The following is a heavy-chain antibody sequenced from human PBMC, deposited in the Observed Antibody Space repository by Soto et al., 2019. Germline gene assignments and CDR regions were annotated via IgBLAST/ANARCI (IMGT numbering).Heavy chain of an antibody. V-gene: IGHV1-46*01. CDR3: ARAGIVVVVAAQYYYYYGMDV. Sequence: SVKVSCKASGYTFTSYYMHWVRQAPGQGLEWMGIINPSGGSTSYAQKFQGRVTMTRDTSTSTVYMELSSLRSEDTAVYYCARAGIVVVVAAQYYYYYGMDVWGQGTTVTVSS. D-gene: IGHD2-15*01. CDR1: GYTFTSYY. CDR2: INPSGGST. J-gene: IGHJ6*02.